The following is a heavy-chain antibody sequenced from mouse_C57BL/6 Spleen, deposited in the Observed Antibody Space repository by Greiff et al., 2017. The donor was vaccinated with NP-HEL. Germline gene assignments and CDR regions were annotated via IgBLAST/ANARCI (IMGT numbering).Heavy chain of an antibody. CDR3: TGLYGSSYWYFDV. D-gene: IGHD1-1*01. Sequence: EVKVEESGGGLVQPGGSMKLSCVASGFPFSNYWMNWVRQSPEKGLEWVAQLRLRSDNYATHYAESVKGRFTISRDDSKSSVYLKMNNLRAEDTGIYYCTGLYGSSYWYFDVWGTGTTVTVSS. CDR2: LRLRSDNYAT. J-gene: IGHJ1*03. V-gene: IGHV6-3*01. CDR1: GFPFSNYW.